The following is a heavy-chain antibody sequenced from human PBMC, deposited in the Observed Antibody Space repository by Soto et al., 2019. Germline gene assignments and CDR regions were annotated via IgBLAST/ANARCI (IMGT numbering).Heavy chain of an antibody. CDR1: GGSISSGGYS. CDR3: ARVPSP. V-gene: IGHV4-30-2*01. CDR2: IYHSGST. Sequence: QLQLQESGSGLVKPSQTLSLTCAVSGGSISSGGYSWSWIRQPPGKGLEWIGYIYHSGSTYYNPSLKSRVTTAVDRSKSQFSRWLSSVTAADTAVCYCARVPSPWGQGTLVTVSS. J-gene: IGHJ5*02.